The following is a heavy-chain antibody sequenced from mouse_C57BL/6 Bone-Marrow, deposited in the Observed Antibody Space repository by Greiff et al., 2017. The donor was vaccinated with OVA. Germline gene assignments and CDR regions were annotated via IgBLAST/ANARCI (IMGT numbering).Heavy chain of an antibody. CDR2: IDPDNGDT. V-gene: IGHV14-4*01. CDR1: GFNITDDY. CDR3: ATYYCSSYRIYYSVDY. J-gene: IGHJ4*01. Sequence: VQLQQSGAELVRPGASVKLSCTASGFNITDDYMHWVKQRPEQGLEWIGGIDPDNGDTDYAPKFQGKATLTADTSSNTAYLQLSSLTSEDTAVYYCATYYCSSYRIYYSVDYWGQGTTVTVSS. D-gene: IGHD1-1*01.